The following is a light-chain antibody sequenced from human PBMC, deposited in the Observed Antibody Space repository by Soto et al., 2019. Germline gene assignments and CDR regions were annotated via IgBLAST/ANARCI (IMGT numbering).Light chain of an antibody. Sequence: QSALTQPASVSGSPGQSITISCTGSSSDIGGYNYVSWYQQHSGKAPKLLIYDVTYRPSGISDRFSGSKSGNTDSLTISGLQPDDEADYYCSSYGASSTLFGGGTKVTVL. CDR3: SSYGASSTL. CDR1: SSDIGGYNY. J-gene: IGLJ2*01. V-gene: IGLV2-14*03. CDR2: DVT.